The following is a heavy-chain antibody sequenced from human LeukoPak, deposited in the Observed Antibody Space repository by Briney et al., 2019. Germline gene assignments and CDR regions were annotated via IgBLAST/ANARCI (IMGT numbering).Heavy chain of an antibody. CDR2: IYRSGSA. J-gene: IGHJ4*02. CDR3: ARHRGYSYGYQDY. D-gene: IGHD5-18*01. Sequence: KPSETPSLTCTVSGGSISSTGYYWGWIRQPPGKGLEWIGSIYRSGSAYYKPSLTSRVTLSVDTSKNQFSLKLSSVTASDTAVYYCARHRGYSYGYQDYWGQGTLVTVPS. CDR1: GGSISSTGYY. V-gene: IGHV4-39*01.